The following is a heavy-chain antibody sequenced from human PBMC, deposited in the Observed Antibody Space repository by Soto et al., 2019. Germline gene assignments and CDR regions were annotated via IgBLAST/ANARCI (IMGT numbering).Heavy chain of an antibody. CDR2: INAGNGNT. J-gene: IGHJ4*02. Sequence: SVKVSCKASGYTFTIYAMHCLRQAPGQRLEWMGWINAGNGNTKYSQKFQGRVTITRDTSASTAYMELSSLRSEDTAVYYCARDRRTGSYFGYWGQGTLVTVSS. CDR1: GYTFTIYA. CDR3: ARDRRTGSYFGY. D-gene: IGHD3-10*01. V-gene: IGHV1-3*01.